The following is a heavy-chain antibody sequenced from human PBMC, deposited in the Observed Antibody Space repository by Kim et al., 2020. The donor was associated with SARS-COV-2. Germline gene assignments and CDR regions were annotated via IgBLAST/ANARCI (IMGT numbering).Heavy chain of an antibody. V-gene: IGHV4-31*03. CDR2: IYYSGST. CDR3: ARDHRITMVRAYYYYYYGMDV. CDR1: GGSISSGGYY. J-gene: IGHJ6*02. D-gene: IGHD3-10*01. Sequence: SETLSLTCTVSGGSISSGGYYWSWIRQHPGKGLEWIGYIYYSGSTYYNPSLKSRVTISVDTSKNQFSLKLSSVTAADTAVYYCARDHRITMVRAYYYYYYGMDVWGQGTTVTDSS.